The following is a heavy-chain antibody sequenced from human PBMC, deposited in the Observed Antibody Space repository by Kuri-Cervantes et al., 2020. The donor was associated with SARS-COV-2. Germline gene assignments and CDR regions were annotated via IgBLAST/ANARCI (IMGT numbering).Heavy chain of an antibody. CDR3: ARGLWGIQYYFDY. CDR1: GFTSSSYS. J-gene: IGHJ4*02. D-gene: IGHD7-27*01. V-gene: IGHV3-21*01. Sequence: LSLTCAASGFTSSSYSMNWVRQAPGKGLEWVSSISSSSSYIYYADSVKGRFTISRDNAKNSLYLQMNSLRAEDTAVYYCARGLWGIQYYFDYWGQGTLVTVSS. CDR2: ISSSSSYI.